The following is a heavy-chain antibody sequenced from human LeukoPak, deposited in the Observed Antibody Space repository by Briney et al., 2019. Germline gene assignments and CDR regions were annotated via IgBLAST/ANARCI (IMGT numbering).Heavy chain of an antibody. Sequence: SVKVSCKASGGTFSSYAISWVRQAPGQGLEWMGGIIPIFGTANYAQKFQGRVAITADESTSTAYMELRSLRSDDTAVYYCARFGLGKHIEVAGIPFDIWGQGTMVTVSS. J-gene: IGHJ3*02. CDR3: ARFGLGKHIEVAGIPFDI. CDR1: GGTFSSYA. V-gene: IGHV1-69*01. D-gene: IGHD6-19*01. CDR2: IIPIFGTA.